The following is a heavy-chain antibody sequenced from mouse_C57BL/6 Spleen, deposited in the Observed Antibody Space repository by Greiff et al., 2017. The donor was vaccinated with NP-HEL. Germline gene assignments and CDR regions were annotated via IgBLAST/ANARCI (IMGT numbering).Heavy chain of an antibody. CDR1: GYAFSSYW. D-gene: IGHD1-1*01. Sequence: VKLVESGAELVKPGASVKISCKASGYAFSSYWMNWVKQRPGKGLEWIGQIYPGDGDTNYNGKFKGKATLTADKSSSTAYMQLSSLTSEDSAVYFCSRYTTVVATRAMDYWGQGTSVTVSS. CDR2: IYPGDGDT. J-gene: IGHJ4*01. V-gene: IGHV1-80*01. CDR3: SRYTTVVATRAMDY.